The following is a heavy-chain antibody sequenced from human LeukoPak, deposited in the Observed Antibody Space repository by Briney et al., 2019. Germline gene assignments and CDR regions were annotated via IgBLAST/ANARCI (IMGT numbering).Heavy chain of an antibody. Sequence: ASVKVSCKASGYTFTGYYMHWVRQAPGQGLEWMGWINPNSGGTNYAQKFQGRVTMTRDTSISTAYMELSRLRSDDTAVYYCARAFSTMVRGVMNYWGQGTLVTVSS. CDR3: ARAFSTMVRGVMNY. CDR1: GYTFTGYY. CDR2: INPNSGGT. J-gene: IGHJ4*02. V-gene: IGHV1-2*02. D-gene: IGHD3-10*01.